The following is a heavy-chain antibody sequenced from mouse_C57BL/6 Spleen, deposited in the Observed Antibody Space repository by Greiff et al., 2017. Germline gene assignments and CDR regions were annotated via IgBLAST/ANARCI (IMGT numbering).Heavy chain of an antibody. D-gene: IGHD1-1*01. V-gene: IGHV5-17*01. CDR3: ARSYYGSSPGAMDY. CDR2: ISSGSSTI. CDR1: GFTFSDYG. Sequence: EVKLVESGGGLVKPGGSLKLSCAASGFTFSDYGMHWVRQAPEKGLEWVAYISSGSSTIYYADTVKGRFTISRDNAKNTLFLQMTSLRSEDTAMYYCARSYYGSSPGAMDYWGQGTSVTVSS. J-gene: IGHJ4*01.